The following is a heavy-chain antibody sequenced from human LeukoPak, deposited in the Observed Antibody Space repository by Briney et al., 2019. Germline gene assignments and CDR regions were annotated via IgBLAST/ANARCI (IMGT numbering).Heavy chain of an antibody. CDR1: GYTFTGYY. J-gene: IGHJ4*02. CDR3: ARGYLYYYGSGSTDY. CDR2: INPNSGGT. V-gene: IGHV1-2*02. Sequence: GASVKVSCKASGYTFTGYYMHWVQQAPGQGLEWMGWINPNSGGTNYAQKFQGRVTMTRDTSISTAYMELSRLRSDDTAVYYCARGYLYYYGSGSTDYWGQGTLVTVSS. D-gene: IGHD3-10*01.